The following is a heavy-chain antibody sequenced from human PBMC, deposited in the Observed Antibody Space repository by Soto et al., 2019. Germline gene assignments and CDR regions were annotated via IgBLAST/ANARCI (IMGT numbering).Heavy chain of an antibody. J-gene: IGHJ4*02. CDR3: ARDILNGRAY. CDR2: ISHSGST. Sequence: PSETLSLTCAVSGGSISSSNWWSWVRQPPGKGLEWIGEISHSGSTNYNPSLKSRVTISIDKSKNQFSLMLSSLTAADTAVYFCARDILNGRAYWGQGTLVTVSS. CDR1: GGSISSSNW. D-gene: IGHD2-8*01. V-gene: IGHV4-4*02.